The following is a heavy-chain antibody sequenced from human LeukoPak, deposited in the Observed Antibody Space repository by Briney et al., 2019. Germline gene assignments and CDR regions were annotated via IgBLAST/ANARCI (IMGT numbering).Heavy chain of an antibody. CDR3: VRDRGYCSGGTCYALWDY. CDR2: IYSGGST. V-gene: IGHV3-53*01. CDR1: GFTVSSNY. Sequence: GGSLRLSCAASGFTVSSNYMSWVRQAPGKGLEWVSVIYSGGSTYYADSVKGRFTISRDNAKNSLYLQMNSLRAEDTAMYYCVRDRGYCSGGTCYALWDYWGQGTLVTVSS. D-gene: IGHD2-15*01. J-gene: IGHJ4*02.